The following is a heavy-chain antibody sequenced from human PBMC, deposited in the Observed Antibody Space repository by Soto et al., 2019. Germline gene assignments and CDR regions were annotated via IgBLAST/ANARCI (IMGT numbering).Heavy chain of an antibody. CDR1: GFTFSSYG. D-gene: IGHD3-3*01. Sequence: LRLSCAASGFTFSSYGMHWVRQAPGKGLEWVAVIWYDGSNKYYADSVKGRFTISRDNSKNTLYLQMNSLRAEDTAVYYCARPYYDFWSGQPPSIGYGMDVWGQGTTVTVSS. CDR2: IWYDGSNK. J-gene: IGHJ6*02. V-gene: IGHV3-33*01. CDR3: ARPYYDFWSGQPPSIGYGMDV.